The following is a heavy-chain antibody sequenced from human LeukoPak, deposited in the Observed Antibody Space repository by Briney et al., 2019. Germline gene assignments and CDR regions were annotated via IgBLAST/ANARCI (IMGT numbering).Heavy chain of an antibody. J-gene: IGHJ5*02. CDR3: ARGPSGTWFGELLGWFDP. CDR1: GFTFSNYA. V-gene: IGHV3-64*04. CDR2: ITTNGGST. D-gene: IGHD3-10*01. Sequence: GGSLRLSCSASGFTFSNYAMLWVRQAPGKGLEYVSAITTNGGSTYYADSVKGRFTISRDNAKNSLYLQMNSLRAEDTAVYYCARGPSGTWFGELLGWFDPWGQGTLVTVSS.